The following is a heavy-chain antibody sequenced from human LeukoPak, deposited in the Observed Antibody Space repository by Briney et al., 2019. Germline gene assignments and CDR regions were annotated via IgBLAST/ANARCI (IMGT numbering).Heavy chain of an antibody. Sequence: ASVKVSCKASGYTFTSYYMHWVRQAPGQGLEWMGIINPSGGSTSYAQKFQGRVTMTRDMSTSTVYMELSSLRSEDTAVYYCARMYYYGSGSYVNWFDPWGQGTLVTVSS. CDR1: GYTFTSYY. J-gene: IGHJ5*02. D-gene: IGHD3-10*01. CDR3: ARMYYYGSGSYVNWFDP. V-gene: IGHV1-46*01. CDR2: INPSGGST.